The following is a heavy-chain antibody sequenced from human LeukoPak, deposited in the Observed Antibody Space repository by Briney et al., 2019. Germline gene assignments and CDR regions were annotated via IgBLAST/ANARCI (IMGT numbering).Heavy chain of an antibody. J-gene: IGHJ5*02. V-gene: IGHV4-34*01. D-gene: IGHD3-22*01. CDR2: INHSGST. Sequence: SETLSLTCAVYGGSFSGYYWSWIRQPPGKGLEWIGEINHSGSTNYNPSLKSRVTISVDTSKNQFSLKLSSVTAADTAVYYCARDFRLSMNHIRKDWFDPWGQGTLVTVSS. CDR1: GGSFSGYY. CDR3: ARDFRLSMNHIRKDWFDP.